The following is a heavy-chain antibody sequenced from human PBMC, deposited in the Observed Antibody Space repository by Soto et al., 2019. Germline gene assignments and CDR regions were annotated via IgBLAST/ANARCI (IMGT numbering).Heavy chain of an antibody. J-gene: IGHJ4*02. Sequence: SLKVSCNASGGTFSSYSISWVLQAPGQGLEWMGGIIPIFGTANYAQKFQGRVTITADESTSTAYMELSSLRSEDTAVYYCARDQGVAGYSPTGVFWDWGQGTLVSVSS. V-gene: IGHV1-69*13. CDR3: ARDQGVAGYSPTGVFWD. D-gene: IGHD3-9*01. CDR2: IIPIFGTA. CDR1: GGTFSSYS.